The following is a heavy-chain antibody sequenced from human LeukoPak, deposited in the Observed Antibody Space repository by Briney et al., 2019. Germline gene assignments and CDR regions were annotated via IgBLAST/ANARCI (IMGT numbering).Heavy chain of an antibody. CDR1: AYTFTSYG. CDR3: ARDRHDYDILTGYYNLDAFDI. V-gene: IGHV1-18*04. CDR2: ISAYNGNT. J-gene: IGHJ3*02. Sequence: ASVKLSCKASAYTFTSYGISWGRQAPGQGLEWLGWISAYNGNTNYAKKLQGRVTMTTDTSTSTAYMELRSLRSDDTAVYYCARDRHDYDILTGYYNLDAFDIWGQGTMVTVSS. D-gene: IGHD3-9*01.